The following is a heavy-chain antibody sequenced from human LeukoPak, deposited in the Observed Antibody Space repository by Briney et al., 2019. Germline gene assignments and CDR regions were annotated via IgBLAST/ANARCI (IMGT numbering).Heavy chain of an antibody. CDR2: ISYDEDFE. V-gene: IGHV3-30*18. CDR3: AKVPTSTYYYDSSGPTPDY. J-gene: IGHJ4*02. D-gene: IGHD3-22*01. CDR1: GFIFRTFG. Sequence: GTSLRLSCSASGFIFRTFGMHWVRQAPGRGLEWVAIISYDEDFEYYADSVKGRFTISRDNSKNSLYLQMNSLRAEDTAVYYCAKVPTSTYYYDSSGPTPDYWGQGTLVTVSS.